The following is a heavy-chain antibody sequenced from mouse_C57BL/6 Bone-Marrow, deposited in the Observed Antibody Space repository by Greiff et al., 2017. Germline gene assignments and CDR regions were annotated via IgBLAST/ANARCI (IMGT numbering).Heavy chain of an antibody. CDR3: ARLLNFDY. CDR2: IYPGGGYT. V-gene: IGHV1-63*01. Sequence: QVQLQQSGAELVRPGTSVKMSCKASGYTFTNYWIGCAKQRPGHGLEWIGDIYPGGGYTNYNEKFKSKATLTVDTSSSTAYLQLSSLTSEDSAVYYCARLLNFDYWGQGTTLTVSS. D-gene: IGHD2-1*01. CDR1: GYTFTNYW. J-gene: IGHJ2*01.